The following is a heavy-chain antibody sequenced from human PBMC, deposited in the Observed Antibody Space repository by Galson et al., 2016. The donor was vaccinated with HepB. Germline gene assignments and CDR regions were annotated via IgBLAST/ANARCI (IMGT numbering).Heavy chain of an antibody. V-gene: IGHV3-48*02. J-gene: IGHJ3*01. CDR2: ISSGIRTI. CDR1: GFTLSNSG. D-gene: IGHD4/OR15-4a*01. CDR3: ARELVRSAFDL. Sequence: SLRLSCAASGFTLSNSGINWVRQAPGKGLQWVSYISSGIRTIYYADSVMGRFTISRDNAENSVYLQMNSLRDEDTAVYYCARELVRSAFDLWGQGTMVTVSS.